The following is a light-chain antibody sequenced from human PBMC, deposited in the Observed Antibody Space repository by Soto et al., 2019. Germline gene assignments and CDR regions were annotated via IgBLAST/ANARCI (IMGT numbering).Light chain of an antibody. CDR2: EVS. V-gene: IGLV2-8*01. CDR1: SSDVGGYNY. CDR3: SSYAGSTWV. J-gene: IGLJ3*02. Sequence: QSVLTQPPSASGSPGQSVTISCTGTSSDVGGYNYVSWYQQHPGKAPKLMIYEVSKRPSGVPDRFSGSKSGNTASLTVYGLQAEEEADYYCSSYAGSTWVFGGGTQLTVL.